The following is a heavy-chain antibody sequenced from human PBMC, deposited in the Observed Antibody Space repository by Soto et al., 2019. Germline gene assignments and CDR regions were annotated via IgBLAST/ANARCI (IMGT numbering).Heavy chain of an antibody. CDR3: ASAMRPEMYWYFDL. Sequence: QVQLQESGPGPVKPSQTLSLTCTVSGGSISSGDYYWTWIRQPPGKGLEWIGSIYYSGSTYYNPSLKSRVTISVDTSKNQFSLKLSSVTAADTAVYYCASAMRPEMYWYFDLWGRGTLVTVSS. CDR2: IYYSGST. CDR1: GGSISSGDYY. V-gene: IGHV4-30-4*01. J-gene: IGHJ2*01.